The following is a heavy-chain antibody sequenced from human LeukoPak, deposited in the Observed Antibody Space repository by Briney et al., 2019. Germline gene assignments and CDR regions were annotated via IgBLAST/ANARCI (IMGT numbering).Heavy chain of an antibody. CDR2: INPNSGGT. V-gene: IGHV1-2*06. CDR1: GYTFTGYY. Sequence: ASVKVSCTASGYTFTGYYMHWVRQAPGQGLEWMGRINPNSGGTIYAQKFQGRVTMTRDTSISTAYMELSRLRSDDTAVYYCARDVITFGGVIVILEYLQHWGQGTLVTVSS. CDR3: ARDVITFGGVIVILEYLQH. D-gene: IGHD3-16*02. J-gene: IGHJ1*01.